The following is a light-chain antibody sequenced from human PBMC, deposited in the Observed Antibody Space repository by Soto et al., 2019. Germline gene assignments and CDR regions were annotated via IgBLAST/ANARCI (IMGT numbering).Light chain of an antibody. CDR3: QQYGNPHYN. J-gene: IGKJ2*01. Sequence: EIVLTQSPGTLSLSPGERATLSCRASQSVSSTYLAWYRHKPGQAPRLLIYGASSRAAGIPDRFSGSGSGTDFTLTISRLEPEDFAVYYCQQYGNPHYNCGQETKVDI. V-gene: IGKV3-20*01. CDR1: QSVSSTY. CDR2: GAS.